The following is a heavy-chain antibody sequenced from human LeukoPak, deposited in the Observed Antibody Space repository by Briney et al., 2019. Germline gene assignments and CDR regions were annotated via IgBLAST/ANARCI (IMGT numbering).Heavy chain of an antibody. CDR2: IYTSGST. CDR1: GGSISSGSYY. D-gene: IGHD4-11*01. Sequence: SETLSLTCTVSGGSISSGSYYWSWIRQPAGKGLEWIGRIYTSGSTNYNPSLKSRVTISVDTSENQFSLKLSSVTAADTAVYYCARESTTVSYYYYYMDVWGKGTTVTVSS. V-gene: IGHV4-61*02. J-gene: IGHJ6*03. CDR3: ARESTTVSYYYYYMDV.